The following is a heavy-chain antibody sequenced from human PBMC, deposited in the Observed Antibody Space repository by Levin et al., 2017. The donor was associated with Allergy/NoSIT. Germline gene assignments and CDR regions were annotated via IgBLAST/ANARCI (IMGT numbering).Heavy chain of an antibody. CDR2: SSSGGDTI. CDR3: VRVRNYYGDY. J-gene: IGHJ4*02. V-gene: IGHV3-11*01. CDR1: GFTFTDFY. Sequence: SCAASGFTFTDFYMSWIRQAPGKGLEWVSYSSSGGDTIYYADSVKGRFTISRDNAKRSLYLQMNSLRAEDTAVYYCVRVRNYYGDYWGQGTLVTVSS. D-gene: IGHD3-10*01.